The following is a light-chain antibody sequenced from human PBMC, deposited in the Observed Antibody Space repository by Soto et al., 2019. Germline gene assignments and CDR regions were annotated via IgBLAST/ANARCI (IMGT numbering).Light chain of an antibody. CDR1: SSDIGNNY. CDR3: GTWDNSLSADV. V-gene: IGLV1-51*02. Sequence: QCVLTQPASGSTAAGQRGSITYIGSSSDIGNNYVSWYQHLPGTAPKLLIYETNKRHSGIPDRFSGSKSGTSATLDITGLQAGDEADYYCGTWDNSLSADVFGTGTKVTVL. CDR2: ETN. J-gene: IGLJ1*01.